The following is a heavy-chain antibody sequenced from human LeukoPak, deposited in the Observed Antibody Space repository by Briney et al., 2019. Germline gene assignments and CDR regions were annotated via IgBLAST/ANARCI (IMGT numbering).Heavy chain of an antibody. CDR2: IYYSGST. CDR3: ARRVRDPPLFDY. CDR1: GGSISSYY. D-gene: IGHD3-10*01. V-gene: IGHV4-59*05. J-gene: IGHJ4*02. Sequence: SETLSLTCTVSGGSISSYYWSWIRQPPGKGLEWIGSIYYSGSTYYNPSLKSRVTISVDTSKNQFSLKLSSVTAADTAVYYCARRVRDPPLFDYWGQGTLVTVSS.